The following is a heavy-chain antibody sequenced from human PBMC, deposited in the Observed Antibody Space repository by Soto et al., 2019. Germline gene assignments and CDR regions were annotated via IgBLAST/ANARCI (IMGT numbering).Heavy chain of an antibody. V-gene: IGHV1-69*02. Sequence: QVQLVQSGAEVKKPGSSVKVSCKASGGTFSSYTISWVRQAPGQGLEWMGRIIPILGIANYAQKVQGRVTITADKSTSTAYMELSSLRSEDTAVYYCASGLCSSTSCGHPPVDYWGQGTLVTVSS. J-gene: IGHJ4*02. CDR1: GGTFSSYT. CDR2: IIPILGIA. CDR3: ASGLCSSTSCGHPPVDY. D-gene: IGHD2-2*01.